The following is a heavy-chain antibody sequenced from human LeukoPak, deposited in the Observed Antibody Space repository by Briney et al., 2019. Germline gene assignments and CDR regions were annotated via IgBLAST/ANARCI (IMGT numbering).Heavy chain of an antibody. J-gene: IGHJ3*02. Sequence: GESLNLSCKGSGYSFTSYWIGWVRQMPGKGLEWMGLIYPGDSDTRYSPSFQGQVTISADKSISTAYLQWSSLKASDTAMYYCATKYYYDSSGYEAGRIDAFDIWGQGTMVTVSS. V-gene: IGHV5-51*01. CDR2: IYPGDSDT. CDR3: ATKYYYDSSGYEAGRIDAFDI. D-gene: IGHD3-22*01. CDR1: GYSFTSYW.